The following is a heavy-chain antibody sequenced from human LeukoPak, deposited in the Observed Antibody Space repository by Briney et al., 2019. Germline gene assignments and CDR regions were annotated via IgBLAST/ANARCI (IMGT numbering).Heavy chain of an antibody. CDR2: ITPFNGKT. V-gene: IGHV1-45*02. CDR3: ASRYCSSTSCYEFDI. J-gene: IGHJ3*02. CDR1: GYTFTYRY. Sequence: GSSVKVSCKASGYTFTYRYLHWLRQAPGQALEWMGWITPFNGKTNYAQKFQDRVTITRDRSMSTAYMELSSLRSEDTAMYYCASRYCSSTSCYEFDIWGQGTMVTVSS. D-gene: IGHD2-2*01.